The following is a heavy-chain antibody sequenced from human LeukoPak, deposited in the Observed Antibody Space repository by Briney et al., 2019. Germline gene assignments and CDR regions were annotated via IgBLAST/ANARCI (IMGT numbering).Heavy chain of an antibody. D-gene: IGHD3-9*01. CDR1: GYIFTGHF. J-gene: IGHJ4*02. V-gene: IGHV1-2*02. CDR2: INPNSGDT. Sequence: ASVKVSCKASGYIFTGHFMHWVRQAPGQGPEWMGCINPNSGDTKYSQKFQGRVTVTIDTSISTGYMELSSLRSDDTAVFYCAKGGHTTGYDYFDYWGQGTLVTVSP. CDR3: AKGGHTTGYDYFDY.